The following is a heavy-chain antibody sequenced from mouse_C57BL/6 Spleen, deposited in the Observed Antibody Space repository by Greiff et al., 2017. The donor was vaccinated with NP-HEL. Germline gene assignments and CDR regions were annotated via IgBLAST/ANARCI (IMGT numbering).Heavy chain of an antibody. CDR1: GYTFTDYY. V-gene: IGHV1-26*01. D-gene: IGHD1-1*01. CDR2: INPNNGGT. J-gene: IGHJ4*01. Sequence: EVQLQQSGPELVKPGASVKISCKASGYTFTDYYMNWVKQSHGKSLEWIGDINPNNGGTSYNQKFKGKATLTVDKSSSTAYMELRSLTSEDSAVYYCARWGHYYGSSYAMDYWGQGTSVTVSS. CDR3: ARWGHYYGSSYAMDY.